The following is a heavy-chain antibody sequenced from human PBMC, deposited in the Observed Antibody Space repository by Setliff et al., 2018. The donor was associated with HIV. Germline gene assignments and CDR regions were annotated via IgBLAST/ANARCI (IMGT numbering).Heavy chain of an antibody. Sequence: GASVMVSCKASGYTFTNYGISWVRQAPGQGLEWMGWISADNGNRKNAQKFQGRVTMTTETSTSTAYMELRSLRSDDTAVYFCAKMQRNNHYGGADVSWGQGTLVTVSS. CDR3: AKMQRNNHYGGADVS. J-gene: IGHJ5*02. D-gene: IGHD3-10*01. V-gene: IGHV1-18*01. CDR1: GYTFTNYG. CDR2: ISADNGNR.